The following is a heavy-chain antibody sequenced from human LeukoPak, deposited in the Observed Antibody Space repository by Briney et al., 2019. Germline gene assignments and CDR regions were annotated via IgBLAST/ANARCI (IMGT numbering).Heavy chain of an antibody. V-gene: IGHV3-23*01. CDR2: ISGSGGST. Sequence: GGSLRLSCEASGFTFRSYAMHWVRQAPGKGLEWVSAISGSGGSTYYADSVKGRFTISRDNSKNTLYLQMNSLRAEDTAVYYCAELGITMIGGVWGKGTTVTISS. D-gene: IGHD3-10*02. CDR1: GFTFRSYA. CDR3: AELGITMIGGV. J-gene: IGHJ6*04.